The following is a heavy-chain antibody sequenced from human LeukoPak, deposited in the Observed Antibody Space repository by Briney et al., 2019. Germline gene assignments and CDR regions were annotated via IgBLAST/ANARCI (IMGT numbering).Heavy chain of an antibody. J-gene: IGHJ4*02. CDR3: AREFGPELWFGD. D-gene: IGHD3-10*01. V-gene: IGHV4-59*11. CDR1: SGSITRHY. CDR2: IHYGGST. Sequence: SETLSLTCTVSSGSITRHYWTWIRQPPGKGLEWIGYIHYGGSTNYNPSLKSRVTISVDTSKNQFSLKLSSVTAADTAVYYCAREFGPELWFGDWGQGTLVTVSS.